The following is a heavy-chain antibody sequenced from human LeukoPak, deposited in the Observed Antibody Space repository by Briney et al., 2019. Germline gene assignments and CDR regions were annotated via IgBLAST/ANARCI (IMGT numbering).Heavy chain of an antibody. Sequence: ASVKVSCKASGYTFTSYYMHWVRQAPGQGLEWMGIINPSGGSTSYAQKFQGRVTMTRDTSTSTVYMELSSLRSEDTAVYYCARDLPYSSSWYVSYYYYYGMDVWGQGTPVTVSS. CDR1: GYTFTSYY. D-gene: IGHD6-13*01. CDR3: ARDLPYSSSWYVSYYYYYGMDV. V-gene: IGHV1-46*01. J-gene: IGHJ6*02. CDR2: INPSGGST.